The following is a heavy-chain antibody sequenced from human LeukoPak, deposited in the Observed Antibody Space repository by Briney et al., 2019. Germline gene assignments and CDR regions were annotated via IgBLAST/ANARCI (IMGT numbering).Heavy chain of an antibody. Sequence: ASVKVSCKASGGTFSSYTISWVRQAPGQGLEWMGRIIPILGIANYAQKFQGRVTITADKSTSTAYMELSSLRSEDTDVYYCAVAAAGKYHYYYYMDVWGKGTTVTVSS. CDR2: IIPILGIA. V-gene: IGHV1-69*02. CDR1: GGTFSSYT. J-gene: IGHJ6*03. CDR3: AVAAAGKYHYYYYMDV. D-gene: IGHD6-13*01.